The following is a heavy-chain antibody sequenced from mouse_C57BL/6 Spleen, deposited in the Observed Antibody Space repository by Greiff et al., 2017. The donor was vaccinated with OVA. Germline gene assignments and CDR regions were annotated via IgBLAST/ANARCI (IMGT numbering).Heavy chain of an antibody. V-gene: IGHV2-2*01. CDR1: GFSLTSYG. Sequence: VKLQESGPGLVQPSQSLSITCTVSGFSLTSYGVHWVRQSPGKGLEWLGVIWSGGSTDYNAAFISRLSISKDNSKSQVFFKMNSLQADDTAIYYCARNSDGILRYCYAMDYWGQGTSVTVSS. J-gene: IGHJ4*01. CDR2: IWSGGST. D-gene: IGHD1-1*01. CDR3: ARNSDGILRYCYAMDY.